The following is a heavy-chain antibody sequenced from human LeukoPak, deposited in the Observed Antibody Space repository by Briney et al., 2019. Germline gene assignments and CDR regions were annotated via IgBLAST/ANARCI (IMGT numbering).Heavy chain of an antibody. V-gene: IGHV3-53*01. Sequence: GGSLRLSCAASGFTLTSYAMSWVRQAPGKGLEWVSFIYSGGSTHYSDSVKGRFTISRDNSKNTLYLQMNSLRAEDTAVYYCARRAGAYSHPYDYWGQGTLVTVSS. D-gene: IGHD4/OR15-4a*01. CDR1: GFTLTSYA. J-gene: IGHJ4*02. CDR3: ARRAGAYSHPYDY. CDR2: IYSGGST.